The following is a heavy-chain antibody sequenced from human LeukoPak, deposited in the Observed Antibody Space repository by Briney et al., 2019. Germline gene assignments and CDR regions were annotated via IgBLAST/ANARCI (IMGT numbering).Heavy chain of an antibody. Sequence: GGSLRLSCAASGFIFSSYGMSWVRHAPGKGLEWVSPISGSGGSTCYADSVKGRFTISRDNAKNTLYLQMNSLRAEDTAGSRGPKANYYGSGSYYEPVPFDYWGQGTLVTVSS. CDR2: ISGSGGST. CDR3: PKANYYGSGSYYEPVPFDY. CDR1: GFIFSSYG. J-gene: IGHJ4*02. V-gene: IGHV3-23*01. D-gene: IGHD3-10*01.